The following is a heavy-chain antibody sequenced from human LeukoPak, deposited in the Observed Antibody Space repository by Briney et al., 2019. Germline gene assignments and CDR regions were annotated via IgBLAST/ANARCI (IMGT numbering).Heavy chain of an antibody. J-gene: IGHJ5*02. CDR3: ARELLDTAMVTA. D-gene: IGHD5-18*01. Sequence: AGGSLRLSCAASGFTFSSYSMNWVRQAPGKGLEWVSSISSSSSYIYYADSVKGRFTISRDNAKNSLYLQMNSLRAEDTAVYYCARELLDTAMVTAWGQGTLVTVSS. CDR2: ISSSSSYI. V-gene: IGHV3-21*01. CDR1: GFTFSSYS.